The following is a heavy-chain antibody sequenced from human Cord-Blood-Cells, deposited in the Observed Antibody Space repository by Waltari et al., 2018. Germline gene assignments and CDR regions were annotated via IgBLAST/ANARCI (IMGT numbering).Heavy chain of an antibody. V-gene: IGHV1-2*02. D-gene: IGHD2-2*01. CDR2: INPNSGCT. Sequence: QVQLVQSGAEVKKPGASVKVSCKASGYTFTGYYIHWVRQAPGQGLEWRGWINPNSGCTNYAQKFQGRVTMTRDTSISTAYMELSRLRSDDTAVYYCARGYFMPDPYYYYMDVWGKGTTVTVSS. J-gene: IGHJ6*03. CDR1: GYTFTGYY. CDR3: ARGYFMPDPYYYYMDV.